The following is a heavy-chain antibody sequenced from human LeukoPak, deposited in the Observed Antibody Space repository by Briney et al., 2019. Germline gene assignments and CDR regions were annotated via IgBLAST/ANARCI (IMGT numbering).Heavy chain of an antibody. CDR3: ARQFRDSSGYYSYYFDY. Sequence: GESLKISCKGSGYSFTTYWIGWVRQMPGRGLEWMGIIYPGDSDTRYSPSFQGQVTNSADKSISTAYLQWSSLKASDTAMYYCARQFRDSSGYYSYYFDYWGQGTLVTVSS. CDR1: GYSFTTYW. CDR2: IYPGDSDT. V-gene: IGHV5-51*01. J-gene: IGHJ4*02. D-gene: IGHD3-22*01.